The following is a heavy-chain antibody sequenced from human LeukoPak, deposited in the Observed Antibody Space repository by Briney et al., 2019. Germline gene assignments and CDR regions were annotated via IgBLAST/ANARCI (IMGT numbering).Heavy chain of an antibody. J-gene: IGHJ6*02. Sequence: GRSLRLSCAASGFTFSSYAMHWVRQAPGKGLEWVAVISYDGSNKYYADSVKGRFTISRDNSKNTLYLQMNSLRAEDTAVYYCARDVRYSSGWYNYYYYYGMDVWGQGTTVTVSS. CDR3: ARDVRYSSGWYNYYYYYGMDV. V-gene: IGHV3-30*04. D-gene: IGHD6-19*01. CDR1: GFTFSSYA. CDR2: ISYDGSNK.